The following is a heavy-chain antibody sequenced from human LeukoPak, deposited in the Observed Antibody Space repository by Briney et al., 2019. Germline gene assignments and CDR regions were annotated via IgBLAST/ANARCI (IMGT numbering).Heavy chain of an antibody. Sequence: GSSVKVSCKASGGTFSSYAISWVRQAPGQGLEWMGRIIPILGIANYAQKFQGRVTITADKSTSTAYMELNSLRSEDTAVYYCARDVGSWNDAGYWGQGTLVTVSS. D-gene: IGHD1-1*01. V-gene: IGHV1-69*04. CDR3: ARDVGSWNDAGY. CDR1: GGTFSSYA. J-gene: IGHJ4*02. CDR2: IIPILGIA.